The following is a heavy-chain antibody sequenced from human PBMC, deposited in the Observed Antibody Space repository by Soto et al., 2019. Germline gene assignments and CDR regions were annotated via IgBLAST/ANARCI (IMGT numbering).Heavy chain of an antibody. D-gene: IGHD6-13*01. Sequence: SVKVSCKASGGTFSSYAISWVRQAPGQGLEWMGGIIPIFGTANYAQKFQGRVTITADESTSTAYMELSSLRSEDTAVYYCARGVRGIDAFDIWGQGTMVTVSS. CDR3: ARGVRGIDAFDI. CDR2: IIPIFGTA. J-gene: IGHJ3*02. CDR1: GGTFSSYA. V-gene: IGHV1-69*13.